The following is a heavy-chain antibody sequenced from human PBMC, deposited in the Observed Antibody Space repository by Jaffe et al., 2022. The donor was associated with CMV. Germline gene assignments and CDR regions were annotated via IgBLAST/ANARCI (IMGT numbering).Heavy chain of an antibody. J-gene: IGHJ6*03. CDR3: TRASGYSYGYSLETNYYMDV. D-gene: IGHD5-18*01. CDR2: IRSKAYGGTT. V-gene: IGHV3-49*04. Sequence: EVQLVESGGGLVQPGRSLRLSCTASGFTFGDYAMSWVRQAPGKGLEWVGFIRSKAYGGTTEYAASVKGRFTISRDDSKSIAYLQMNSLKTEDTAVYYCTRASGYSYGYSLETNYYMDVWGKGTTVTVSS. CDR1: GFTFGDYA.